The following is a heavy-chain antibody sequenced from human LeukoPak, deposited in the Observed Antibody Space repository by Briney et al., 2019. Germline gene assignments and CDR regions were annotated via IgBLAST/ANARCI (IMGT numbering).Heavy chain of an antibody. CDR1: GITFNRYA. V-gene: IGHV3-23*01. J-gene: IGHJ4*02. CDR3: ATSPVTGMIYFDY. CDR2: ISGSGDKT. Sequence: GGSLRLSCAASGITFNRYAMSWARQAPGKGLEWVSGISGSGDKTYYADSVKGRFTISRDNSKNTLYLQMNNLRAEDTAVYYCATSPVTGMIYFDYWGQGTLVTVSS. D-gene: IGHD6-19*01.